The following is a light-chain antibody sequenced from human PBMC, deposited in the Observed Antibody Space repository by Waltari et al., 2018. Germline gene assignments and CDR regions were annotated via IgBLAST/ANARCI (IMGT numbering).Light chain of an antibody. Sequence: EIVLTQSPGTLSLSPGERATLSCRASKSVSRTLAWYQQKPGQAPRLLIYDASIRAPGIPDRFSGSGSGTDFSLIISRLEPEDFAVYYCQKYGTLPATFGQGTKVEIK. J-gene: IGKJ1*01. CDR2: DAS. CDR1: KSVSRT. V-gene: IGKV3-20*01. CDR3: QKYGTLPAT.